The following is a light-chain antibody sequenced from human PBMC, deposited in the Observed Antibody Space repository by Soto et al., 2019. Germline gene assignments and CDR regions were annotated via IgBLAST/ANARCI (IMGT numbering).Light chain of an antibody. Sequence: DIQMTQSPSTLSASVGDRVTITCRASQSISSWLAWYQQKPGKAPKLLIYDASSLESGVPSRFSGSGSGTEFTLTISSLQPDDFETYYCQQYNSYFRTLGQGTKVDI. CDR1: QSISSW. CDR3: QQYNSYFRT. J-gene: IGKJ1*01. V-gene: IGKV1-5*01. CDR2: DAS.